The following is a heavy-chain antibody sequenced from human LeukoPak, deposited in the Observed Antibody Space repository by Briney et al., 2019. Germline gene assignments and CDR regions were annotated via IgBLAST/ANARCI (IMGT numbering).Heavy chain of an antibody. CDR2: IYWDEDE. J-gene: IGHJ1*01. CDR1: RFSLSTSGVG. CDR3: ARIYYYDSSGAEYFQH. Sequence: SGPTLVNPTQTLTLTCTFSRFSLSTSGVGVGWIRQPPGKALEWLALIYWDEDERYSPSLKSRLTITKDTSKNQVVLTMTNMDPVDTATYYSARIYYYDSSGAEYFQHWGQGTLVTVSS. D-gene: IGHD3-22*01. V-gene: IGHV2-5*02.